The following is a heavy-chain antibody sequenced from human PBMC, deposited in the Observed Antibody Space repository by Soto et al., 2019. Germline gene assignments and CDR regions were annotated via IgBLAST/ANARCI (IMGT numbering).Heavy chain of an antibody. CDR1: GYTFTSYG. V-gene: IGHV1-18*01. J-gene: IGHJ6*03. CDR2: ISAYNGNT. Sequence: GASVKVSCKASGYTFTSYGISWVRQAPGQGLEWMGWISAYNGNTNYAQKLQGRVTMTTDTSTSTAYMELRSLRSDDTAVYYCARGYDFWSGFEPHYYMDVWGKGTTVTVSS. CDR3: ARGYDFWSGFEPHYYMDV. D-gene: IGHD3-3*01.